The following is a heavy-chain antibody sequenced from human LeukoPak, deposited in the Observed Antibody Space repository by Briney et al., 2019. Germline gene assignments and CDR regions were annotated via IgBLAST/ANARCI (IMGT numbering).Heavy chain of an antibody. CDR1: GFTFSSYA. D-gene: IGHD3-22*01. V-gene: IGHV3-23*01. Sequence: GGSLRLSCAASGFTFSSYAMAWVRQAPGKGLEWVSTISGSSTTTYYADSVKGRFTISRDNSKNTLYLQMNSLRAEDTAVYYCAKDLYDSSGQGLDPWGQGTLVTVSS. J-gene: IGHJ5*02. CDR3: AKDLYDSSGQGLDP. CDR2: ISGSSTTT.